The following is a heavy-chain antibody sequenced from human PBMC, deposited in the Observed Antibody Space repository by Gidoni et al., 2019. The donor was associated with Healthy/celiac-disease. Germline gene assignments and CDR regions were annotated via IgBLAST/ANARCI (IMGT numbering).Heavy chain of an antibody. CDR2: INAGNGNT. V-gene: IGHV1-3*01. CDR1: GYTFTSYA. D-gene: IGHD6-6*01. CDR3: ARGRDSSIAARPLRYYYYMDV. J-gene: IGHJ6*03. Sequence: QVQLVQSGAEVKKPGASVKVSCKASGYTFTSYAMHWVRQAPGQRLEWMGWINAGNGNTKYSQKFQGRVTITRDTSASTAYMELSSLRSEDTAVYYCARGRDSSIAARPLRYYYYMDVWGKGTTVTVSS.